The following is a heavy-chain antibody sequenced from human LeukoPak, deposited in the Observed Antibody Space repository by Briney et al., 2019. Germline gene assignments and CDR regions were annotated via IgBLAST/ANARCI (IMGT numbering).Heavy chain of an antibody. CDR1: GYSFTTYW. J-gene: IGHJ6*02. Sequence: GESLKISCRGFGYSFTTYWIGWVRQMPGKGLEWMGIIYPGDSDTRYSPSSQGQVTISADKSITTAYLQWSSLKASDTAMYYCARHGGVYGSTWSGWGYYFGMDVWGQGTTVAVSS. D-gene: IGHD2-8*01. CDR2: IYPGDSDT. V-gene: IGHV5-51*01. CDR3: ARHGGVYGSTWSGWGYYFGMDV.